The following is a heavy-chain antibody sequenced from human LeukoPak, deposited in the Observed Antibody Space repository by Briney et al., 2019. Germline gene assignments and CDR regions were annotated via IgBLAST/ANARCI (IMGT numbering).Heavy chain of an antibody. CDR2: ISGSGGST. Sequence: GGSLRLSCAASGFTFSSYAMSWVRQAPGKGLEWVSAISGSGGSTYYADSVKGRFTISRDNSKNTLYLQTNSLRAEDTAVYYCAKYGITSGDTAIDYWGQGTLVTVSS. V-gene: IGHV3-23*01. CDR1: GFTFSSYA. CDR3: AKYGITSGDTAIDY. D-gene: IGHD5-18*01. J-gene: IGHJ4*02.